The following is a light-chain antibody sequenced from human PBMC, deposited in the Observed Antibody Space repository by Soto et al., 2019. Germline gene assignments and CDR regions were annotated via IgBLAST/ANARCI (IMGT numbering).Light chain of an antibody. J-gene: IGKJ1*01. CDR3: QQSDSIPRT. CDR1: QNINNY. CDR2: AAS. Sequence: DLQMTQSPSSLSASVGDRVTITCRASQNINNYLNWYQQKPGKAPKLLIYAASSLQSGVQSRFSGSGFGTYFTVTINSLQPEDSATYYCQQSDSIPRTFGQGTKVEIK. V-gene: IGKV1-39*01.